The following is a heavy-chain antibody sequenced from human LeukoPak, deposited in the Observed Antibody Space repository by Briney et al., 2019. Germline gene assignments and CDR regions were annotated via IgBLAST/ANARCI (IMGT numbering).Heavy chain of an antibody. D-gene: IGHD3-22*01. CDR2: INPSGGST. J-gene: IGHJ4*02. CDR3: ARVARRGNAYYYDSSGLPH. Sequence: APVKVSCKASGYTFTSYYMHWVRQAPGQGLEWMGIINPSGGSTSYAQKFQGRVTMTRDTSTSTVYMELSSLRSEDTAVYYCARVARRGNAYYYDSSGLPHWGQGTLVTVSS. V-gene: IGHV1-46*01. CDR1: GYTFTSYY.